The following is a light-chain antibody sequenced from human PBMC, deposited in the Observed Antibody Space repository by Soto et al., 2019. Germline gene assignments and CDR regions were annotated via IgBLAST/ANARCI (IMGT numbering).Light chain of an antibody. CDR2: DVS. CDR1: SSDVGGYNY. Sequence: QSALTQPASVAGSPGQSITISCSGTSSDVGGYNYVSWYQHHPGKAPKLMISDVSDRPSGVSDRFSGSKSGNTASLTISGLQDEDEADYYCLSYTSGSNLVFGGGTTVTVL. J-gene: IGLJ3*02. CDR3: LSYTSGSNLV. V-gene: IGLV2-14*03.